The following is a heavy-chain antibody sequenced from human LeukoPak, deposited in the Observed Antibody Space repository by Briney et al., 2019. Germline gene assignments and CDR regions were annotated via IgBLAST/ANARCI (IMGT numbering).Heavy chain of an antibody. D-gene: IGHD5-24*01. CDR3: AKVGTGWLPPAYFDY. CDR2: ISGSGGST. CDR1: GFTFSSYA. Sequence: GGSLRLSCAASGFTFSSYAMSWARQAPGKGLEWVSAISGSGGSTYYADSVKGRFTISRDNSKNTLYLQMNSLRAEDTAVYYCAKVGTGWLPPAYFDYWGQGTLVTVSS. V-gene: IGHV3-23*01. J-gene: IGHJ4*02.